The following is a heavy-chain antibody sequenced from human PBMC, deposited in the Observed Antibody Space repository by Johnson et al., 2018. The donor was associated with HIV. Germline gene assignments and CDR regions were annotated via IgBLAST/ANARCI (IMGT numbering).Heavy chain of an antibody. J-gene: IGHJ3*02. Sequence: QVQLVESGGGVVQPGRSLRLSCAASGFTFSSYALHWVRQAPGTGLEWVAVISYDGSNKYYADSVKGRLTISRDNSKNTLYLQMNSLRAEDTSVYYCSKTRLPDAGDSFDIWGQGTMVTVSS. CDR1: GFTFSSYA. CDR3: SKTRLPDAGDSFDI. D-gene: IGHD2-15*01. V-gene: IGHV3-30*04. CDR2: ISYDGSNK.